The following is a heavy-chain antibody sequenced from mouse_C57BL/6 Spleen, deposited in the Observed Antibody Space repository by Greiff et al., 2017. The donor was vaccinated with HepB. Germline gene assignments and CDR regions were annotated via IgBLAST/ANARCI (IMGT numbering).Heavy chain of an antibody. CDR3: ARRGYGGFPDFDY. CDR2: IYPGDGDT. Sequence: QVQLKESGAELVKPGASVKISCKASGYSFSSYWMNWVKQRPGKGLEWIGQIYPGDGDTNYNRKFKGKATLTADKASSTAYLQLSSLTSEDSAVYFCARRGYGGFPDFDYWGQGTTLTVSS. CDR1: GYSFSSYW. V-gene: IGHV1-80*01. D-gene: IGHD2-2*01. J-gene: IGHJ2*01.